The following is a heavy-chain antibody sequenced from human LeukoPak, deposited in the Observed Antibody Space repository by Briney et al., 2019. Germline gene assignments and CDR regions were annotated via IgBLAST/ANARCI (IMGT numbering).Heavy chain of an antibody. J-gene: IGHJ4*02. Sequence: SETLSLTCTVSGGSISSYYWSWIRQPPGRGLEWIGFIFYSGGTNYNPSLKSRVTMSVDTSKNQFSLKLSSVTAADTAMYYCARDISGQHQRYFDYWGQGTPVTVSS. D-gene: IGHD2-15*01. CDR2: IFYSGGT. CDR3: ARDISGQHQRYFDY. CDR1: GGSISSYY. V-gene: IGHV4-59*01.